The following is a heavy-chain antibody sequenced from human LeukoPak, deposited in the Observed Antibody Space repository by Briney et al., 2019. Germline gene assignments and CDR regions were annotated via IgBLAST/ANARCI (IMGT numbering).Heavy chain of an antibody. CDR2: INPNSGGT. CDR3: AKARGLYCSSTSCYDCDV. V-gene: IGHV1-2*02. CDR1: GYTFTAYY. D-gene: IGHD2-2*01. J-gene: IGHJ6*04. Sequence: ASVKVSCKASGYTFTAYYIHWVRQAPGQGLEWMGWINPNSGGTNYAQKFQGRVTLTRDTSITTAYMELSRPRSDDPAVYYCAKARGLYCSSTSCYDCDVWGKGTTVTVSS.